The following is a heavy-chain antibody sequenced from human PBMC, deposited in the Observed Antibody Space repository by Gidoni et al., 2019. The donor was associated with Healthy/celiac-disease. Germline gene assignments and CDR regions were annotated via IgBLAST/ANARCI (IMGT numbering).Heavy chain of an antibody. CDR3: AKWGGRAAAEEDYDY. J-gene: IGHJ4*02. CDR2: ISGSGGST. CDR1: GFPFSSYA. V-gene: IGHV3-23*01. Sequence: EVQLLESGGGLVQPGGSLRLSCAASGFPFSSYAMGWVRQAPGKGLEWVSAISGSGGSTYYADSVKGRFTISRDNSKNTLYLQMNSLRAEDTAVYYCAKWGGRAAAEEDYDYWGQGTLVTVSS. D-gene: IGHD6-13*01.